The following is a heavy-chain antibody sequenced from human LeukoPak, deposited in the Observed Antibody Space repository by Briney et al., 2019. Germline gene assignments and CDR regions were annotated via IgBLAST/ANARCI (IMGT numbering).Heavy chain of an antibody. CDR2: INHSGST. CDR3: ARRMPIRNFQH. CDR1: GGSFSGYY. Sequence: PSETLSLTCAVYGGSFSGYYWSWIRQPPGKGLEWIGEINHSGSTNYNPSLKSRVTISVDTSKNQFSLKLSSVTAADTAVYYCARRMPIRNFQHWGQGTVVTVSS. D-gene: IGHD2-2*01. J-gene: IGHJ1*01. V-gene: IGHV4-34*01.